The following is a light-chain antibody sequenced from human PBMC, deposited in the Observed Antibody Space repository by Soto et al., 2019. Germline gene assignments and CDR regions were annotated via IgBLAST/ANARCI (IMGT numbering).Light chain of an antibody. CDR2: EVS. Sequence: QSARTQPASVSGAPGHASAISCTGTSSDIGAYDYVSWYQQHPDKAPKLMIYEVSNRPSGVSNRFSGSKSVNTATLTISGLQAEDEADYYCSSHTSSNTRIFGTGTKVTVL. CDR3: SSHTSSNTRI. CDR1: SSDIGAYDY. V-gene: IGLV2-14*03. J-gene: IGLJ1*01.